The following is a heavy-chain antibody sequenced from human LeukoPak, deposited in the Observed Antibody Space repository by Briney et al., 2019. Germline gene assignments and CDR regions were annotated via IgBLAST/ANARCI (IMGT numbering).Heavy chain of an antibody. CDR1: GFTFSNAW. D-gene: IGHD3-10*01. CDR3: ASWPGAWYGEDF. J-gene: IGHJ4*02. V-gene: IGHV3-15*05. CDR2: IKSKTDGGTT. Sequence: KPGGSLRLSCAASGFTFSNAWMSWVRQAPGKGLEWVGRIKSKTDGGTTDYAAPVKGRFTISRDNSKNTLYLQMNSLRAEDTAVYYCASWPGAWYGEDFWGQGTLVTVSS.